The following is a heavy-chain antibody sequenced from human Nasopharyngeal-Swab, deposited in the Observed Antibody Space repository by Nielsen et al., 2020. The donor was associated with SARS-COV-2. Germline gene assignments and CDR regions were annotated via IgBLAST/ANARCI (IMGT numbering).Heavy chain of an antibody. V-gene: IGHV3-23*01. Sequence: GESLKISCVASGFTLSNFVMHWVRQVPGKGLEWVSAIGGNGARTHYADSVRGRFIISRDNSKSTLDLQMNSLRAEDTAVYYCAKDYDIGYWGQGTLVTVSS. CDR3: AKDYDIGY. CDR1: GFTLSNFV. J-gene: IGHJ4*02. CDR2: IGGNGART. D-gene: IGHD3-9*01.